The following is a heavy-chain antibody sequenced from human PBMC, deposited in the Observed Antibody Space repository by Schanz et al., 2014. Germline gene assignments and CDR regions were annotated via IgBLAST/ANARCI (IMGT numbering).Heavy chain of an antibody. V-gene: IGHV3-30*03. CDR1: GFTFSDSW. CDR2: ISYDGNTK. J-gene: IGHJ6*02. Sequence: VQLVESGGGLVQPGGSLRLSCAASGFTFSDSWMHWVRQAPGKGLEWVTVISYDGNTKYYADSVKGRFTISRDNSKNTLYLQMNSLKTEDTAVYFCARAAYSHGLDVWGRGTTVTVSS. CDR3: ARAAYSHGLDV. D-gene: IGHD3-16*01.